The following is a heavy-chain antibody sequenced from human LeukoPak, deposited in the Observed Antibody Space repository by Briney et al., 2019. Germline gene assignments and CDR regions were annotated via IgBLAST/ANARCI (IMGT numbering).Heavy chain of an antibody. CDR1: GFAFSNYA. J-gene: IGHJ4*02. Sequence: GGSLRLSCAAAGFAFSNYAMTWVRQAPGKGLEWVSAISGSGHNTYYGDAVKGRFTTSRDNSKNTLYLQMNGLRAEDTAVYYCAKRPSSAWYFFDYWRQGTLVTVSS. CDR2: ISGSGHNT. CDR3: AKRPSSAWYFFDY. V-gene: IGHV3-23*01. D-gene: IGHD6-19*01.